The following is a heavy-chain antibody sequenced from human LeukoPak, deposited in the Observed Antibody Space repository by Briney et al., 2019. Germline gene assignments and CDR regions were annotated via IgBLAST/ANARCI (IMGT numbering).Heavy chain of an antibody. Sequence: GSLRLSCXAXGFTFSSYAMSWVRQAPGKGLEWVSAISGSGGSTYYADSVKGRFTISRDNSKNTLYLQMNSLRAEDTAVYYCAKGSRGYYYYYGMDVWGQGTTVTVSS. CDR3: AKGSRGYYYYYGMDV. CDR2: ISGSGGST. J-gene: IGHJ6*02. D-gene: IGHD3-10*01. CDR1: GFTFSSYA. V-gene: IGHV3-23*01.